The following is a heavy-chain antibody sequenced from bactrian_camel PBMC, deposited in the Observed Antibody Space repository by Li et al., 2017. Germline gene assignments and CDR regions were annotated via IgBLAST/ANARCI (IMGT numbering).Heavy chain of an antibody. CDR1: GYAVNSAC. V-gene: IGHV3S1*01. D-gene: IGHD4*01. Sequence: HVQLVESGGGSVQAGGSLRLSCAVSGYAVNSACVGWFRQPPGKEREGVATIDSDGNTVYADSVKGRFTISRDNAENMLYLQMNSLRADDSAMYYCVRDGAIYYLGDYSLAYWGQGTQVTVS. CDR2: IDSDGNT. CDR3: VRDGAIYYLGDYSLAY. J-gene: IGHJ4*01.